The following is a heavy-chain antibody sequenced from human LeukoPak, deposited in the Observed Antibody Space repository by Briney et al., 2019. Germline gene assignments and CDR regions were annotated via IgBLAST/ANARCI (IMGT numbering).Heavy chain of an antibody. CDR1: DDSVSSDNYY. CDR3: ARILTGSFDY. J-gene: IGHJ4*02. D-gene: IGHD3-9*01. V-gene: IGHV4-61*01. CDR2: IYYSGST. Sequence: PSETLSLTCTVSDDSVSSDNYYWSRIRQPPGKGLEWIGYIYYSGSTNYNPSLKSRVTISKDMSKSQFSLKLSSVTAADTAVYYCARILTGSFDYWGQGTLVTVSS.